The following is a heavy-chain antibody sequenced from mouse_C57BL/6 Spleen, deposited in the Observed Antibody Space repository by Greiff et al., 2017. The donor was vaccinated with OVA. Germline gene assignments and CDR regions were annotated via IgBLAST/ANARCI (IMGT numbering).Heavy chain of an antibody. V-gene: IGHV5-4*01. J-gene: IGHJ2*01. Sequence: DVHLVESGGGLVKPGGSLKLSCAASGFTFSSYAMSWVRQTPEKRLEWVATISDGGSYTYYPDNVKGRFTISRDNAKNNLYLQMSHLKSEDTAMYYCARDGDDYDDYFDYWGQGTTLTVSS. CDR2: ISDGGSYT. CDR3: ARDGDDYDDYFDY. D-gene: IGHD2-4*01. CDR1: GFTFSSYA.